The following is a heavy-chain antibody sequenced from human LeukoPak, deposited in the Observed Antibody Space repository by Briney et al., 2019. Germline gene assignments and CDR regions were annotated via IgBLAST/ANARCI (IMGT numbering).Heavy chain of an antibody. Sequence: GGSMRLASAASEFTVSTFWMGWVRQVPGKGLEWVANINQGGSAQYYVDSVKGRFTISRDNAENALYLQMNSLRAEDTAVYFCARDISASGIFFDSWGQGTLVTVSS. CDR2: INQGGSAQ. D-gene: IGHD6-13*01. V-gene: IGHV3-7*01. CDR1: EFTVSTFW. J-gene: IGHJ4*02. CDR3: ARDISASGIFFDS.